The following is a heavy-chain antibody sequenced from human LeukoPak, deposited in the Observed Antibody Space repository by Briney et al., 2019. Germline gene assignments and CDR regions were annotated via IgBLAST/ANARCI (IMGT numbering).Heavy chain of an antibody. V-gene: IGHV4-39*07. J-gene: IGHJ4*02. CDR1: GGSISSSSYY. CDR3: ARQSGPIAAAGAFDY. D-gene: IGHD6-13*01. Sequence: SETLSLTCTVSGGSISSSSYYWGWIRQPPGKGLEWIGSIYYSGSTYYNPSLKSRVTISVDRSKNQFSLKLSSVTAADTAVYYCARQSGPIAAAGAFDYWGQGTLVTVSS. CDR2: IYYSGST.